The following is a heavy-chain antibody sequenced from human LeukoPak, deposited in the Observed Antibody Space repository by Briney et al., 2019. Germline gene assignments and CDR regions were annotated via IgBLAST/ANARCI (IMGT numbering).Heavy chain of an antibody. J-gene: IGHJ4*02. CDR2: INHSGNT. CDR3: ARGPRQLAY. D-gene: IGHD6-13*01. Sequence: SETLSLTCAVYGGSFSGYYWTWIRQPPGKGLEWIGEINHSGNTNYNPSLKSRVTISVDTSKNQFSLKLSSVTAADTAVYYCARGPRQLAYWGQGTLVTVSS. CDR1: GGSFSGYY. V-gene: IGHV4-34*01.